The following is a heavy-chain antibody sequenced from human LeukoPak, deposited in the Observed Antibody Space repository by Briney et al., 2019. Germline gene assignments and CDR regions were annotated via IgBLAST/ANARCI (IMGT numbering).Heavy chain of an antibody. Sequence: SETLSLTCTVSGGSISSYYWSWIRQPPGKGLEWIGYIYTSGSTNYNPSLKSRVTISVDTSKNQFSLKLSSVTAADTAVYYCARHTQLSDVFDIWGQGAMVTVSS. CDR3: ARHTQLSDVFDI. CDR1: GGSISSYY. J-gene: IGHJ3*02. V-gene: IGHV4-4*09. CDR2: IYTSGST. D-gene: IGHD2-2*01.